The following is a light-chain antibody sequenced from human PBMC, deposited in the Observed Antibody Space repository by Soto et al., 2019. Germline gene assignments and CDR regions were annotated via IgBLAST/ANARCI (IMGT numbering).Light chain of an antibody. CDR1: QSISSW. CDR3: QQYNSYPLT. CDR2: DAS. V-gene: IGKV1-5*01. J-gene: IGKJ4*01. Sequence: DIQMTQSPSTLSASVGDRVTITCRASQSISSWLAWYQQKPGKAPKLLIYDASSLESGVPSRFSGSGSGIEFTLTISSLQPDDVATYYCQQYNSYPLTFGGGTKVEIK.